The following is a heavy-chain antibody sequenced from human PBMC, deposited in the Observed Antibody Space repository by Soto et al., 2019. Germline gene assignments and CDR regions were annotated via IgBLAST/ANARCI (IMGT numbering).Heavy chain of an antibody. CDR2: IWYDGSNK. V-gene: IGHV3-33*01. D-gene: IGHD3-22*01. Sequence: QVQLVESGGGVVQPGRSLRLSCAASGFTFSSYGMHWVRQAPGKGLEWVAVIWYDGSNKYYADSVKGRFTISRDNSKNTLNLHMNSLRAEDTAVYYCARVNGGYYLADYRGQGTLVTVSS. J-gene: IGHJ4*02. CDR3: ARVNGGYYLADY. CDR1: GFTFSSYG.